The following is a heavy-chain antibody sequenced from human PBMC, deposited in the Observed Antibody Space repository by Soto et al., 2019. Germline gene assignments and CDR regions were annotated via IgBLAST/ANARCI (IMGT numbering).Heavy chain of an antibody. CDR2: INVGNGNT. CDR1: GYTFTSYA. V-gene: IGHV1-3*01. CDR3: ARVQVPAIGMVVWFDP. Sequence: QVQLVQSGAEVKTPGASVKVSCKASGYTFTSYAIHWVRQAPGQRLEWMGWINVGNGNTQYSQKFQGRVTITRDSSASTAYMELSSLRSEDTAVYYCARVQVPAIGMVVWFDPWGQGTLVTVSS. D-gene: IGHD2-2*01. J-gene: IGHJ5*02.